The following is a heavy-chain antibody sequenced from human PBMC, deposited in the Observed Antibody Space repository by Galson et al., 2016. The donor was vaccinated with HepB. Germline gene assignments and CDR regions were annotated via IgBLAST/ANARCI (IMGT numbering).Heavy chain of an antibody. Sequence: SETLSLTCAVSGGSISRSNWWSWVRQPPGKGLEWIGEIFHSGSTNYNPSLKSRVTISVDKTKNQISLKLSSVTAADTAVYYCARAGQWLASDAFDFWGQGTMVTVSS. J-gene: IGHJ3*01. CDR1: GGSISRSNW. CDR2: IFHSGST. CDR3: ARAGQWLASDAFDF. V-gene: IGHV4-4*02. D-gene: IGHD6-19*01.